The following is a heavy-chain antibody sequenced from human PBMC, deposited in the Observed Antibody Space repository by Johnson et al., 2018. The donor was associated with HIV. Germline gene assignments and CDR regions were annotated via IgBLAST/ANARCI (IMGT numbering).Heavy chain of an antibody. V-gene: IGHV3-30*02. Sequence: QVQLVESGGGLVQPGGSLRLSCAASGFTFSSYAMHWVRQAPGKGLEWVAFIRYDGSNKYYADSVKGRFTISRDNSKNTLYLQMNSLRAEDTAVYYCASRGDCGGDCYSAFDIWGQGTMVTVSS. D-gene: IGHD2-21*02. CDR3: ASRGDCGGDCYSAFDI. CDR1: GFTFSSYA. J-gene: IGHJ3*02. CDR2: IRYDGSNK.